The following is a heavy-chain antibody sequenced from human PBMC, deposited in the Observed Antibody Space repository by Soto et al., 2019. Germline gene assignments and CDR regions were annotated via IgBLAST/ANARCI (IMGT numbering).Heavy chain of an antibody. CDR1: GYTFTSYD. J-gene: IGHJ6*03. V-gene: IGHV1-8*01. CDR3: AREAESMRYCSGGSCYSTENDYYYMDV. Sequence: QVQLVQSGAEVKKPGASVKVSCKASGYTFTSYDINWVRQATGQGLEWMGWMNPNSGNTGSAQKFQGRVNMTRNSTINTAYMELSSLRSEDTAVYYCAREAESMRYCSGGSCYSTENDYYYMDVWGKGTTVTVSS. D-gene: IGHD2-15*01. CDR2: MNPNSGNT.